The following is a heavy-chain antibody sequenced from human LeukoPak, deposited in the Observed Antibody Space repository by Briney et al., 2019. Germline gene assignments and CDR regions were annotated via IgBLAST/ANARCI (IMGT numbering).Heavy chain of an antibody. CDR1: GFTFSSYW. V-gene: IGHV3-7*03. CDR3: AKESHVSGAFDI. J-gene: IGHJ3*02. D-gene: IGHD3-10*01. Sequence: GGSLRLSCAASGFTFSSYWMSWVRQAPGKGLEWVANIKQDGSEKYYVDSVKGRFTISRDNAKNSLYLQMNSLRAEDMALYYCAKESHVSGAFDIWGQGTMVTVSS. CDR2: IKQDGSEK.